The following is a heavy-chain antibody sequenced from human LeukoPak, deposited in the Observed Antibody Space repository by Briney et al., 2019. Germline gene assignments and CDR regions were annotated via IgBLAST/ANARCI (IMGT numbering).Heavy chain of an antibody. V-gene: IGHV1-2*02. CDR1: GYTFTGYY. D-gene: IGHD3-22*01. CDR2: INPNSGGT. CDR3: ARDGANYYDSSGYFFDY. J-gene: IGHJ4*02. Sequence: ASVKVSCKASGYTFTGYYMHWVRQAPGQGLEWMGWINPNSGGTNYAQKFQGRVTMTRDTSISTACMELSRLRSDDTAVYYCARDGANYYDSSGYFFDYWGQGTLVTVSS.